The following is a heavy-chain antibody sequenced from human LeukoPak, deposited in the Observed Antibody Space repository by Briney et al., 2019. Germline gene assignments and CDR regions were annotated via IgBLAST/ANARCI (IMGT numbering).Heavy chain of an antibody. CDR1: GYTFTSYG. CDR3: ARDLRIGYCSSTSCSPKAGYFDY. CDR2: ISAYNGNT. J-gene: IGHJ4*02. Sequence: GASVKVSCKASGYTFTSYGISWVRQAPGQGLEWMGWISAYNGNTNYAQKLQGRVTMTTDTSTSTAYMELRSLRSDDTAVYYCARDLRIGYCSSTSCSPKAGYFDYWGQGTLVTVSS. V-gene: IGHV1-18*01. D-gene: IGHD2-2*01.